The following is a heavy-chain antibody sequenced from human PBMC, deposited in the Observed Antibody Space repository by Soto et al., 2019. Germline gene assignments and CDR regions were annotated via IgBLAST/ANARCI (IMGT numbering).Heavy chain of an antibody. V-gene: IGHV4-4*02. D-gene: IGHD6-19*01. J-gene: IGHJ4*02. Sequence: QVQLQESGPGLVKPSGTLSLTCAVSGGSISDNWWSWVRQPPGKGLEWIGEIYHTGTTHYNPPLWSRVTISNDKSKNQFSLKVSSVTAADPAVYYCARHIAVPRTRSFDFWGQGTLVTVSS. CDR3: ARHIAVPRTRSFDF. CDR2: IYHTGTT. CDR1: GGSISDNW.